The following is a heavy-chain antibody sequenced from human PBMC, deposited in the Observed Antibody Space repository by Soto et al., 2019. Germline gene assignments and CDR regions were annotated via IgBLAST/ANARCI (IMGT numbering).Heavy chain of an antibody. Sequence: SETLSLTCTVSGGSISSYYWSWIRQPPGKGLEWIGYIYYSGSTNYNPSLKSRVTISVDTSKNQFSLKLSSVTAADTAVYYCARETPGWGIAAAGTDWFDPWGQGTLVTVSS. CDR1: GGSISSYY. CDR2: IYYSGST. D-gene: IGHD6-13*01. CDR3: ARETPGWGIAAAGTDWFDP. J-gene: IGHJ5*02. V-gene: IGHV4-59*01.